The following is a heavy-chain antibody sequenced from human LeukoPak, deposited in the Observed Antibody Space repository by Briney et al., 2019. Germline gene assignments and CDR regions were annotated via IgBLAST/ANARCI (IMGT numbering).Heavy chain of an antibody. CDR2: IASDGSST. D-gene: IGHD4-23*01. Sequence: GGSLRLSCAASGFTFSSYWMNWVRQAPGKGLVWVSRIASDGSSTTYADSVKGRFSISRDSAKNTLYLQMNSLRVEDTAVYYCARGRPHGNDYWGQGTLVTASS. J-gene: IGHJ4*02. CDR1: GFTFSSYW. V-gene: IGHV3-74*01. CDR3: ARGRPHGNDY.